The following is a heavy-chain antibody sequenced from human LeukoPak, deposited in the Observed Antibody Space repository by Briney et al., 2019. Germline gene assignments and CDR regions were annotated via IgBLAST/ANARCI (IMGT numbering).Heavy chain of an antibody. J-gene: IGHJ3*02. CDR1: GFTFSSYS. V-gene: IGHV3-48*01. CDR3: AKGGYYDSSGYYDAFDI. CDR2: ISSSSSTI. D-gene: IGHD3-22*01. Sequence: PGGSLRLSCAASGFTFSSYSMNWVRQAPGKGLEWVSYISSSSSTIYYADSVKGRFTISRDNSKNTLYLQMNSLRAEDTAVYYCAKGGYYDSSGYYDAFDIWGQGTMVTVSS.